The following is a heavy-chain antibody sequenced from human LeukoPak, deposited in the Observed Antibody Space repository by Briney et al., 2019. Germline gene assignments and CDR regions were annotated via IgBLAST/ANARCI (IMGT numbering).Heavy chain of an antibody. CDR1: GFTFRSYG. J-gene: IGHJ6*03. CDR3: AKDPEQSSRPYYMDV. D-gene: IGHD6-19*01. Sequence: GGSLRLSCIASGFTFRSYGMHWVRQAPGQGLEWVAFISYNGDNAYYADSVKGRFTVSRDNSKNTLYLQMNSLRAEDTAVYYCAKDPEQSSRPYYMDVWGKGTTVTVSS. CDR2: ISYNGDNA. V-gene: IGHV3-30*18.